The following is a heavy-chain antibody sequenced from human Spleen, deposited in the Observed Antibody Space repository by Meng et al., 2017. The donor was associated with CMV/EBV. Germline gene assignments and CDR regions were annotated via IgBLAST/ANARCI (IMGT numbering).Heavy chain of an antibody. J-gene: IGHJ4*02. CDR2: IYYSGST. Sequence: QEHGQGTGPGLVTPSQTHSLTVTVSGGSISIGDSYWSWIRQPPGKGLEWIGYIYYSGSTYYNPSLKSRVTISVDTSKNQFSLKLSSVTAADTAVYYCARGYSGYGRFFDYWGQGTLVTVSS. V-gene: IGHV4-30-4*08. D-gene: IGHD5-12*01. CDR1: GGSISIGDSY. CDR3: ARGYSGYGRFFDY.